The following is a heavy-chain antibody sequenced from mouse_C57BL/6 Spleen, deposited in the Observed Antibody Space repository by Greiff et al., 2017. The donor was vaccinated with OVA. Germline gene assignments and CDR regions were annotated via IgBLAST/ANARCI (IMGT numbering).Heavy chain of an antibody. D-gene: IGHD2-13*01. CDR2: IYPGGGYT. CDR3: AGGVDYARYFDV. V-gene: IGHV1-63*01. Sequence: QVQLKQSGAELVRPGTSVKMSCKASGYTFTNYWIGWAKQRPGHGLEWIGDIYPGGGYTNYNEKFKGKATLTADKSSSTAYMQFSSLTSEDSAIYYCAGGVDYARYFDVWGTGTTVTVSS. J-gene: IGHJ1*03. CDR1: GYTFTNYW.